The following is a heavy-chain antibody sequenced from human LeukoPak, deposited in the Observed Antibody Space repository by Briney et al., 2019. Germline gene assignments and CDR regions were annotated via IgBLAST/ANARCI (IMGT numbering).Heavy chain of an antibody. CDR3: ARNRGTSD. J-gene: IGHJ4*02. CDR1: GFTIRTYW. Sequence: GGCLRLSCAASGFTIRTYWMTWVRQAPGKGLEWVANIGEDETETNYVDSVKGRFTISRDNAKNSLYLQMNSLRAEDTAVYYCARNRGTSDWGQGTRVTVSS. CDR2: IGEDETET. D-gene: IGHD1-1*01. V-gene: IGHV3-7*01.